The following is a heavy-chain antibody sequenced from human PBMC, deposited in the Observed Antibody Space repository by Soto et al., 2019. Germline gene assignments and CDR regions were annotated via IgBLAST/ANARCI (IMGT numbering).Heavy chain of an antibody. CDR2: ILHDGSAE. D-gene: IGHD4-4*01. CDR3: ARSRDGYSFYFYYGMDG. Sequence: QVQLVESGGGVVQPGRSLRFSCAASGFIFTSYGMHWVRQAPGKGLEWMALILHDGSAEYYADSVKGRFTISRDNSKNTLYLQMNSLTAEDTAVYYCARSRDGYSFYFYYGMDGWGQGTTVTVSS. CDR1: GFIFTSYG. V-gene: IGHV3-30*03. J-gene: IGHJ6*02.